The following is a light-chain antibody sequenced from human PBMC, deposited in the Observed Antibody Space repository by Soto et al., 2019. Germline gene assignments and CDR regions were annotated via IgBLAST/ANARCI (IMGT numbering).Light chain of an antibody. CDR3: QQYLSSPPT. Sequence: IVMTQSPDSLAVSLGARATINCKSSQSVLYSSNNKNYMVWYQQKPGQPPKMIINWASTRESGVPDRISGSGSGIDFTLTISSLQPEDVAVYYCQQYLSSPPTFGQGTRLEIK. V-gene: IGKV4-1*01. CDR2: WAS. CDR1: QSVLYSSNNKNY. J-gene: IGKJ5*01.